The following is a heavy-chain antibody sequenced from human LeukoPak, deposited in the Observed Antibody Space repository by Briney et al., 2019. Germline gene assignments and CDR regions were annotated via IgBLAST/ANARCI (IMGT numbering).Heavy chain of an antibody. D-gene: IGHD3-10*01. CDR2: ISGSGGST. J-gene: IGHJ4*02. Sequence: GGSLRLSYAASGFTFSSYAMSWVRQAPGKGLEWVSAISGSGGSTYYADSVKGRFTISRDNSKNTLYLQMNSLRAEDTAVYYCAKDSRMVRGGYFDYWGQGTLVTVSS. CDR3: AKDSRMVRGGYFDY. CDR1: GFTFSSYA. V-gene: IGHV3-23*01.